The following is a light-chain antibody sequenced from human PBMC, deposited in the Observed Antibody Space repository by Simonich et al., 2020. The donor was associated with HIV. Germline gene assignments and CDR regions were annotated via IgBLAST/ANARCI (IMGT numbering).Light chain of an antibody. J-gene: IGLJ2*01. CDR3: CSYAGSYTLV. V-gene: IGLV2-11*01. CDR2: DVR. CDR1: RSDVGGYNY. Sequence: QSALTQPRSVSGSPGQSVTISCTGTRSDVGGYNYVSWYQQHPGKAPKLLIYDVRTRPSGVPDRFSGSKSGTAASLTISGLQAEDEADYYCCSYAGSYTLVFGGGTKLTVL.